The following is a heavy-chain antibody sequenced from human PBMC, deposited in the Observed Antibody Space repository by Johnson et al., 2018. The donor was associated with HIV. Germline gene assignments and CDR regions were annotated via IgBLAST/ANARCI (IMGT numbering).Heavy chain of an antibody. V-gene: IGHV3-30-3*01. CDR2: ISYGGNKQ. J-gene: IGHJ3*02. CDR1: GWTVSRNE. CDR3: AKDLGTGDDAVDI. D-gene: IGHD7-27*01. Sequence: QVQLVESRGVSVQPGGSLRVSCAASGWTVSRNEMTWVRQAPGKGLEWVAVISYGGNKQYYVDSVKGRFTISRDNAKNSLYLQMNSLRAEDTAVYYCAKDLGTGDDAVDIWGQGTMVTVSS.